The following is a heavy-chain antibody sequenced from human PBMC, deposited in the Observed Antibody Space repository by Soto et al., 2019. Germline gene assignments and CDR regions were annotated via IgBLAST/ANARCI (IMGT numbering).Heavy chain of an antibody. D-gene: IGHD3-3*01. Sequence: EVQLLESGGDLVQPGWSLRLSCTASGFSFNNYAMTWVRLTLGKGLEWVSTISGASSKTKTYYYAASVKGRFTVSRDDFKNSLYLQMNSLRGEDTAVYYCVRDWSGTQCPCMDVWGQGTTVTVS. CDR1: GFSFNNYA. CDR3: VRDWSGTQCPCMDV. V-gene: IGHV3-23*01. CDR2: ISGASSKTKTY. J-gene: IGHJ6*02.